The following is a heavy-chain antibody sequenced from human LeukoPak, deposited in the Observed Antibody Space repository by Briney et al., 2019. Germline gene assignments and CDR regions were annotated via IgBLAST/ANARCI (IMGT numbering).Heavy chain of an antibody. Sequence: GGSLRLSCAASGFTFSSHGMHWVRQAPGKGLEWVAVIWYDGSTKYYADSVRGRFTISRDNSKNTLLLQMNSLRAEDTAVYYCARWGPDKRFDYWGQGALVTVSS. CDR2: IWYDGSTK. CDR3: ARWGPDKRFDY. J-gene: IGHJ4*02. D-gene: IGHD3-16*01. CDR1: GFTFSSHG. V-gene: IGHV3-33*01.